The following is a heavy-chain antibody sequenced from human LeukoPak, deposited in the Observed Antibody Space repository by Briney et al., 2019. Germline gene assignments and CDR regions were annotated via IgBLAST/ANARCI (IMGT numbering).Heavy chain of an antibody. CDR2: INHSGST. Sequence: ASETLSLTCAVYGGSFSGYYWSWIRQPPGKGLEWIGEINHSGSTNYNPSLKSRVTISVDTSKNQFSLKLSSVTAADTAVYYCARGQIYYDSSGYGLNAFDIWGQGTMVTVSS. CDR3: ARGQIYYDSSGYGLNAFDI. D-gene: IGHD3-22*01. CDR1: GGSFSGYY. V-gene: IGHV4-34*01. J-gene: IGHJ3*02.